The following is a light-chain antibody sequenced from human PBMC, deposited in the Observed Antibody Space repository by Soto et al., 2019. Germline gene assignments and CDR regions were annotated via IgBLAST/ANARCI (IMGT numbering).Light chain of an antibody. CDR2: GAS. Sequence: EIVLTQSPGTLSLSPGERATLSCRASQTVGTTYLAWYQQIPGQAPRLLIYGASTRATGIPARFSGSGSGTEFTLTISSLQSEDLAVYYCQQYNNWPPITFGQGTRLEIK. J-gene: IGKJ5*01. CDR3: QQYNNWPPIT. V-gene: IGKV3-15*01. CDR1: QTVGTTY.